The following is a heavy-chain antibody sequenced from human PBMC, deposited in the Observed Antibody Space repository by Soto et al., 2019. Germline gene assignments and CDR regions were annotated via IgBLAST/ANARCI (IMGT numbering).Heavy chain of an antibody. V-gene: IGHV4-39*01. CDR2: IYYSERTSYNSGST. CDR1: GDSMTSSSYY. Sequence: TETLSLTCTVSGDSMTSSSYYWGWIRQPPGKGLEWIGSIYYSERTSYNSGSTYYSPSLKSRVTISGDTSKSQFSLKLSSVTAGDTAVYYCARHTRNQFDPWGQGTLVTVSS. CDR3: ARHTRNQFDP. J-gene: IGHJ5*02.